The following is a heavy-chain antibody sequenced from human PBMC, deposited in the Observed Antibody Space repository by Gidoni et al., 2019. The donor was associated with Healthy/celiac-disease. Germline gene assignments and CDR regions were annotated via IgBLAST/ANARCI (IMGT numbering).Heavy chain of an antibody. V-gene: IGHV1-69*01. CDR1: GGPFSSYA. D-gene: IGHD3-22*01. CDR3: AREEGRRDSTRNDAFDI. Sequence: QVQLVQSGAEVKKPGSSVKVSCKASGGPFSSYAISWVRQAPGQGLEWMGGIIPIFGTANYAQKFQGRVTITADESTSTAYMELSSLRSEDTAVYYCAREEGRRDSTRNDAFDIWGQGTMVTVFS. CDR2: IIPIFGTA. J-gene: IGHJ3*02.